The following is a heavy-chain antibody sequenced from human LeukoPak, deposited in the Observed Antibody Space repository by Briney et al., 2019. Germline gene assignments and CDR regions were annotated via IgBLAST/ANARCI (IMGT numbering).Heavy chain of an antibody. Sequence: GGYLRLSCAASGFTFSSYSMNWVRQAPGKGLEWVSSISSSSSYIYYADSVKGRFTISRDNAKNSLYLQMNSLRAEDTAVYYCAILDTAMVHYWGQGTLVTVSS. D-gene: IGHD5-18*01. J-gene: IGHJ4*02. CDR3: AILDTAMVHY. CDR2: ISSSSSYI. V-gene: IGHV3-21*01. CDR1: GFTFSSYS.